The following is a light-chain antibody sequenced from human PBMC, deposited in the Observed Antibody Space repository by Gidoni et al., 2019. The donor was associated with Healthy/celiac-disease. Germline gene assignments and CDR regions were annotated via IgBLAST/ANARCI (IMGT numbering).Light chain of an antibody. V-gene: IGKV3-11*01. CDR1: QSVSSY. CDR3: QQRSNWHPALT. Sequence: EIVFTHSPATLSLSPGERATLSCRASQSVSSYLAWYQQKPGQAHRLLIYDASNRATGIPARFSGSGSGTDVTLTISSLEPEDFAVYYCQQRSNWHPALTFGGGTKVEIK. J-gene: IGKJ4*01. CDR2: DAS.